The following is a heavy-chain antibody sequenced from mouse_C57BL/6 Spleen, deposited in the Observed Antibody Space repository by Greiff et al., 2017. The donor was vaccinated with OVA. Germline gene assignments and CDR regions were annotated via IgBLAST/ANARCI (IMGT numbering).Heavy chain of an antibody. D-gene: IGHD2-4*01. CDR1: GFTFNTYA. J-gene: IGHJ4*01. V-gene: IGHV10-3*01. CDR3: VRDDYDLYYYAMGC. CDR2: IRSKSSNNAT. Sequence: EVKLVESGGGLVQPKGSLKLSCAASGFTFNTYAMHWVRQAPGKGLEWVARIRSKSSNNATYYADSVKDRFTISRDDSQSMLYLQINNLKTEDTAMYYCVRDDYDLYYYAMGCWGQGTTVTVSS.